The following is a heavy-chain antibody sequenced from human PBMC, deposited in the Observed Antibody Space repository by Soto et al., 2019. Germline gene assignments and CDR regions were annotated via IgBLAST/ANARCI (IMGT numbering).Heavy chain of an antibody. CDR2: ISYDGSNK. J-gene: IGHJ4*02. CDR3: AKVSGGYCSSTSCYGYFDY. D-gene: IGHD2-2*01. CDR1: GFTFSSYG. V-gene: IGHV3-30*18. Sequence: GGSLRLSCAASGFTFSSYGMHWVRQAPGKGLEWVAVISYDGSNKYYADSVKGRFTISRDNSKNTLYLQMNSLRAEDTAVYYSAKVSGGYCSSTSCYGYFDYWGQGTLVTVSS.